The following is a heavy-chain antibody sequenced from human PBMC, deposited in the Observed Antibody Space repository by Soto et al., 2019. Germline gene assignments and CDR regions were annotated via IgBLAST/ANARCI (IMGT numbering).Heavy chain of an antibody. J-gene: IGHJ4*02. V-gene: IGHV1-2*02. D-gene: IGHD5-12*01. Sequence: QVQLVQSGAEVRKPGASMKVSCKASGYTLTDYYMHWVRQAPGQGLEWMGWINPNTGTTKYAQRFQGRVTMTRDTSISTAFMELSRLRSDDTAVYYCARHQDYSDYDTFDYWGRGTLVTVSS. CDR1: GYTLTDYY. CDR3: ARHQDYSDYDTFDY. CDR2: INPNTGTT.